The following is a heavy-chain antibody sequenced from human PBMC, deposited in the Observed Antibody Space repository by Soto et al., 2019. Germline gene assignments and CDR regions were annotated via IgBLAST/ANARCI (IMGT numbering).Heavy chain of an antibody. D-gene: IGHD1-26*01. CDR2: IYYSGST. V-gene: IGHV4-59*12. CDR1: GGSISSYY. J-gene: IGHJ4*02. CDR3: ARYAFEWDHDY. Sequence: SETLSLTCTVSGGSISSYYWSWIRQPPGKGLEWIGYIYYSGSTNYNPSLKSRVTISVDTSKNQFSLKLSSVTAADTAVYYCARYAFEWDHDYWGQGTLVTSPQ.